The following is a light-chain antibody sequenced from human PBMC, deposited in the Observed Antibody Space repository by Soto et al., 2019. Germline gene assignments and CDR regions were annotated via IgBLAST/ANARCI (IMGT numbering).Light chain of an antibody. V-gene: IGKV1-5*01. CDR2: DAS. J-gene: IGKJ1*01. CDR3: QQYNSYSWT. Sequence: DIRVTQSPCTLSASVGDRVTVTCRASQSISSWLAWYQQKPEKAPKLLIYDASSLESGVPSRFSGSGSGTEFTLTISSLQPDDFATYYCQQYNSYSWTFGHGTKVDIK. CDR1: QSISSW.